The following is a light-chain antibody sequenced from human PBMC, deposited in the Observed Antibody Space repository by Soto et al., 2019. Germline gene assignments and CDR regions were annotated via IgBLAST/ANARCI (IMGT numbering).Light chain of an antibody. CDR2: AAS. CDR3: QQSYSTPRT. Sequence: DIQMTQSPASLSASVGDRVTITCRASQNVRSYLNWYQQKPGQAPKLLIYAASSMQSGVPSRFSGSGSGTDFTLTISSLQPEDFATYYCQQSYSTPRTFGQGTKVDIK. V-gene: IGKV1-39*01. J-gene: IGKJ1*01. CDR1: QNVRSY.